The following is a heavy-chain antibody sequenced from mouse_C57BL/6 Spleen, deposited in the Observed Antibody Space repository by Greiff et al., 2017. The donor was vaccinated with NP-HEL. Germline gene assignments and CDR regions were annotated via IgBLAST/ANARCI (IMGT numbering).Heavy chain of an antibody. CDR2: ISSGSSTI. D-gene: IGHD1-1*01. Sequence: EVQGVESGGGLVKPGGSLKLSCAASGFTFSDYGMHWVRQSPEKGLEWVAYISSGSSTIYYADTVKGRITISRDNTKTTLFLQMTSLRSEDTAMYYCARGGYGSSYYAMDYWGQGTSVTVSS. CDR1: GFTFSDYG. V-gene: IGHV5-17*01. CDR3: ARGGYGSSYYAMDY. J-gene: IGHJ4*01.